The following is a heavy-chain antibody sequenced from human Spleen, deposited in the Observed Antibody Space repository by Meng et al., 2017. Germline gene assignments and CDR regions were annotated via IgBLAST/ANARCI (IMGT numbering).Heavy chain of an antibody. V-gene: IGHV4-34*01. D-gene: IGHD4-11*01. Sequence: VQLPQAGAGLLKPSGTLALTGAVYGGSFSGYYWSWIRQPPGKGLEWIGDINHSGSTNYNPSLKSRVTISVDTSKNQFSLKLSSVTAADTAVYYCAANSVTTLYFWGQGTLVTVSS. CDR2: INHSGST. CDR3: AANSVTTLYF. CDR1: GGSFSGYY. J-gene: IGHJ4*02.